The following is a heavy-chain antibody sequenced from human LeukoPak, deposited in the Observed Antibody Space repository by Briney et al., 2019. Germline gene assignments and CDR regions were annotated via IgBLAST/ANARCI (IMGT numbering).Heavy chain of an antibody. Sequence: GSSVKVSCKAPGGTFSSYAISWVRQAPGQGLEWMGRIIPILGIANYAQKFQGRVTITADKSTSTAYMELSSLRSEDTAVYYCARDFVTGTGGWGQGTLVTVSS. CDR3: ARDFVTGTGG. J-gene: IGHJ4*02. CDR1: GGTFSSYA. D-gene: IGHD1-14*01. CDR2: IIPILGIA. V-gene: IGHV1-69*04.